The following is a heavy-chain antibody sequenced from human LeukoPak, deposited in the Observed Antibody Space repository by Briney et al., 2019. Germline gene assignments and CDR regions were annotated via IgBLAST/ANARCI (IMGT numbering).Heavy chain of an antibody. CDR3: ARDMTTGYYYRMDV. V-gene: IGHV4-31*03. J-gene: IGHJ6*02. CDR1: GGSISSGGHY. Sequence: PSETLSLTCTVSGGSISSGGHYWSWIRQHPGKGLEWIGYIYDSGSTYYNPSLKSRVTISLDTSKNQFSLKLSSVTAADTAVYYCARDMTTGYYYRMDVWGQGTTVTVSS. CDR2: IYDSGST. D-gene: IGHD4-11*01.